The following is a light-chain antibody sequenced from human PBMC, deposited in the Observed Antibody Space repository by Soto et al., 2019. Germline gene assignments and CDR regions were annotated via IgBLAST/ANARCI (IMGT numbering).Light chain of an antibody. Sequence: SYELTQPPSVSVAPGQTARITCGGNNIGNKSVHWYQQKPGQAPVLVVYDDSDRPSGIPERFSGSNSGNTATLTISRVEAGDEADYYCQVWDSSSDHPVVFGGGTKVTVL. CDR3: QVWDSSSDHPVV. CDR2: DDS. V-gene: IGLV3-21*02. J-gene: IGLJ2*01. CDR1: NIGNKS.